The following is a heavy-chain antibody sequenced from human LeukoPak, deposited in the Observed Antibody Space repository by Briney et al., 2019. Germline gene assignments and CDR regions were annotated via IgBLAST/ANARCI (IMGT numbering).Heavy chain of an antibody. D-gene: IGHD3-22*01. V-gene: IGHV3-48*04. CDR1: GFTFSSYS. CDR2: ISSSSSTI. J-gene: IGHJ4*02. CDR3: ARDGYYDSSGYYYVPVLDDRFDY. Sequence: GGSLRLSCAASGFTFSSYSMNWVRQAPGKGLEWVSYISSSSSTIYYADSVKGRFTISRDNAKNSLYLQMNSLRAEDTAVYYCARDGYYDSSGYYYVPVLDDRFDYWGQGTLVTVSS.